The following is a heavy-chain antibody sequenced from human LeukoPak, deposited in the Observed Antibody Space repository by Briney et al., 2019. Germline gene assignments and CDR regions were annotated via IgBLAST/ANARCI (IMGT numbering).Heavy chain of an antibody. V-gene: IGHV3-48*01. Sequence: GGSLRLSCAASGFTFSSYSMNWVRQAPGKGLEWVSYISSSSSTIYYADSVKGRFTISRDNAKNSLYLQMNSLRAEDTAVYYCARARKRGILAARPADLWGQGTLVTVSS. CDR1: GFTFSSYS. CDR2: ISSSSSTI. D-gene: IGHD6-6*01. J-gene: IGHJ4*02. CDR3: ARARKRGILAARPADL.